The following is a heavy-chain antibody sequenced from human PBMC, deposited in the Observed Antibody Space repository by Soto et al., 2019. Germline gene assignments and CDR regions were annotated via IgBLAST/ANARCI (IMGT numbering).Heavy chain of an antibody. CDR2: IIPILGIA. D-gene: IGHD1-26*01. Sequence: QVQLVQSGAEVKKPGSSVKVSCKASGGTFSSYTISWVRQAPGQGLEWMGRIIPILGIANYAQKFQGRVTITADKSTCTAYMELSSLRSEDKAVYYCARDNSGSYSTSFDYWGQGTLVTVSS. J-gene: IGHJ4*02. CDR3: ARDNSGSYSTSFDY. CDR1: GGTFSSYT. V-gene: IGHV1-69*08.